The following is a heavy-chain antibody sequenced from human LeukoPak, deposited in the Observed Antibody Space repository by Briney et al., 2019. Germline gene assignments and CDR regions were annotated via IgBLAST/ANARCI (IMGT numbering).Heavy chain of an antibody. Sequence: SETLSLTCTVSGGSISSSSYYWGWIRQPPGKGLEWIGSIYYSGSTYYNPSLKSRFTISVDTSQNQFSLTLSSVTAADTAVDYCARRCSGSNSCQTPSVDYWGQGTLVTVSS. J-gene: IGHJ4*02. CDR1: GGSISSSSYY. V-gene: IGHV4-39*01. CDR3: ARRCSGSNSCQTPSVDY. CDR2: IYYSGST. D-gene: IGHD3-10*02.